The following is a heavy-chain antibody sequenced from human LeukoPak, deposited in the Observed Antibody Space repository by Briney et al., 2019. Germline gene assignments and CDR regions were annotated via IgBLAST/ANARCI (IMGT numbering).Heavy chain of an antibody. V-gene: IGHV4-4*02. D-gene: IGHD1-26*01. CDR1: GGSTSSTNW. Sequence: SETLSLTCGVSGGSTSSTNWWSWVRQPPGQGLEWIGEISLTGETNYNPSLNGRVTMSLDKSRNQLSLSLTSVTAADTAICYCSRESGAFCPFGYWGQGTLVIVPP. J-gene: IGHJ4*02. CDR2: ISLTGET. CDR3: SRESGAFCPFGY.